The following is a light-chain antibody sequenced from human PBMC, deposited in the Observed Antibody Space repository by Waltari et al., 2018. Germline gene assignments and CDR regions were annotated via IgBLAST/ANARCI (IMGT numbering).Light chain of an antibody. Sequence: DIQMTQSPSSLSASVGDRVTITCRASQGISNYLAWYQQKPGKVPKLLIYAASTLQSGVPSRVGGSGSGTDFTLTIRSLQPEDVATYYCQKYNSAPRTFGQGTKVEIK. CDR2: AAS. V-gene: IGKV1-27*01. CDR3: QKYNSAPRT. J-gene: IGKJ1*01. CDR1: QGISNY.